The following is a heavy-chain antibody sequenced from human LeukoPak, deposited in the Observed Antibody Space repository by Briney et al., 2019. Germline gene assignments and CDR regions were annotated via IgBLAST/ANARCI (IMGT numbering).Heavy chain of an antibody. CDR3: ATAQPTRKWELHVSGYFDL. V-gene: IGHV1-8*01. CDR1: GYTFSSYD. Sequence: ASVKVSCKASGYTFSSYDINWVRQATGQGLEWMGWMNPNSGNTGYAQKFQGRVTMTRNTSISTAYMELSSLRSEDTAVYYCATAQPTRKWELHVSGYFDLWGRGTLVTVSS. J-gene: IGHJ2*01. D-gene: IGHD1-26*01. CDR2: MNPNSGNT.